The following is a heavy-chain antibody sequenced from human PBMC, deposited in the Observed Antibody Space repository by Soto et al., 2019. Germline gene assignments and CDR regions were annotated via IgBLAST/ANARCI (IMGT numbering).Heavy chain of an antibody. CDR2: ISYRGRI. CDR1: GGSITKSY. V-gene: IGHV4-59*01. J-gene: IGHJ6*02. Sequence: SETLSLTCTVSGGSITKSYWSWIRQPPGKGLEWIGHISYRGRINYNPSLRSRDTISVDTSKNQFSLKLSSVTAADTAVYYCSRDSGRMYYDTWSGYDYGLDVWGQGTTVTVSS. CDR3: SRDSGRMYYDTWSGYDYGLDV. D-gene: IGHD3-3*01.